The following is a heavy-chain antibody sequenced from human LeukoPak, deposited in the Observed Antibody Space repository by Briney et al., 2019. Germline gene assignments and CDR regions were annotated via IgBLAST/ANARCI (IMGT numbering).Heavy chain of an antibody. D-gene: IGHD3-22*01. J-gene: IGHJ4*02. V-gene: IGHV1-69*04. CDR2: IIPILGIA. CDR1: GGTFSSYA. CDR3: ARDLTGDSSGYRDY. Sequence: ASVTVSCKASGGTFSSYAISWVRQAPGQGLEWMGRIIPILGIANYAQKFQGRVTITADKSTSTAYMELSSLRSEDTAVYYCARDLTGDSSGYRDYWGQGTLVTVSS.